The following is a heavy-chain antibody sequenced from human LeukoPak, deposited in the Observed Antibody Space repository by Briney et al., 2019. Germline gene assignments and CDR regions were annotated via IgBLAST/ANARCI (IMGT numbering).Heavy chain of an antibody. CDR1: GGSISSYY. D-gene: IGHD3-22*01. V-gene: IGHV4-59*01. CDR3: ALTAGYYTNPRFDY. CDR2: IYYSGST. Sequence: SETLSLTCTVSGGSISSYYWSWIRQPPGKGLEWIGYIYYSGSTNYNPSLKSRVTISVDTSKNQFSLKLSSVTAADTAVYYCALTAGYYTNPRFDYWGQGTLVTVSS. J-gene: IGHJ4*02.